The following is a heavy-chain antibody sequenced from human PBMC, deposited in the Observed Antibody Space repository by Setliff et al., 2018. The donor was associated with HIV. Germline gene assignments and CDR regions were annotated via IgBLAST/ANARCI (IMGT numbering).Heavy chain of an antibody. D-gene: IGHD2-8*01. CDR3: AREKYGDKFDY. J-gene: IGHJ4*02. V-gene: IGHV1-18*04. CDR1: GYTFTSYG. CDR2: ISTYKGNT. Sequence: GASVKVSCKASGYTFTSYGISWVRQAPGQGLEWMGWISTYKGNTKYEQKFQGRVTMTRDTSTGTVYMELRSLRSDDTAMYYCAREKYGDKFDYWGQGTLVTVSS.